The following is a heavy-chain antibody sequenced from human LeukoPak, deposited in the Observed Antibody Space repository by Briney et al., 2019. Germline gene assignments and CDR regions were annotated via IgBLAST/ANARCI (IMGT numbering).Heavy chain of an antibody. Sequence: SETLSLTCAVYGTSFSGYSWSWIRQSPGKGLEWIGEITDSGGTNYNPSFKSRLTIPADTSKNQFSLKLASVTAADTAVYYCARIESYHILYRPYWGQGTLVTVSS. CDR1: GTSFSGYS. CDR3: ARIESYHILYRPY. V-gene: IGHV4-34*01. D-gene: IGHD3-9*01. J-gene: IGHJ4*02. CDR2: ITDSGGT.